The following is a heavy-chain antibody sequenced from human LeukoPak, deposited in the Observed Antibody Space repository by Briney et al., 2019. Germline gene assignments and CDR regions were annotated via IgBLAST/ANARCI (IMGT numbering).Heavy chain of an antibody. CDR2: ISSSSYI. CDR1: GFTFSSYS. J-gene: IGHJ4*02. V-gene: IGHV3-21*01. D-gene: IGHD3-3*01. Sequence: GGSLRLSCAASGFTFSSYSMNWVRQAPGKGLEWVSSISSSSYIYYADSVKGRFTISRDNAKNSLYLQMNSLRAEDTAVYYCARKGYDFWSGYPDYWGQGTLVTVSS. CDR3: ARKGYDFWSGYPDY.